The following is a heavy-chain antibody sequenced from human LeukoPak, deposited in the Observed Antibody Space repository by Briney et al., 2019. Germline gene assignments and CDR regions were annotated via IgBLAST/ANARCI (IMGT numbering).Heavy chain of an antibody. CDR3: ATDRVYRSSGRSWGFFDY. J-gene: IGHJ4*02. V-gene: IGHV1-24*01. Sequence: ASVKVSCKISGYSLSDLSIHWVREAPGEGLEGMGGFDSENNKMVYSQKFQGRVTMTEDTSADTAYMELTSLRSDDTAVYFCATDRVYRSSGRSWGFFDYWGQGTLVIVSS. CDR2: FDSENNKM. CDR1: GYSLSDLS. D-gene: IGHD6-19*01.